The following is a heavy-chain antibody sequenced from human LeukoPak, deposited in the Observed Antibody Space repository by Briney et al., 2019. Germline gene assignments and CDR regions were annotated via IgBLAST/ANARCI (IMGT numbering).Heavy chain of an antibody. D-gene: IGHD3-9*01. V-gene: IGHV1-2*04. CDR1: GYTFTGYY. CDR3: ARSKRGDYDILTGYYLDY. J-gene: IGHJ4*02. CDR2: INPNSGGT. Sequence: ASVKVSCKASGYTFTGYYMHWVRQAPGQGLEWMGWINPNSGGTNYAQKFQGWVTMTRDTSISTAYMELSRLRSDDTAVYYCARSKRGDYDILTGYYLDYWGQGTLVTVSS.